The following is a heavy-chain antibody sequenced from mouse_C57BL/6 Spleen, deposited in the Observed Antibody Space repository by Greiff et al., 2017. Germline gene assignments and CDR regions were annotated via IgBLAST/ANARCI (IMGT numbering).Heavy chain of an antibody. V-gene: IGHV4-1*01. CDR1: GISFSRYW. CDR3: ARRLLNAMDY. Sequence: EVQGVESGGGLVQPGGSLKLSCAASGISFSRYWMSWVRRAPGKGLEWIGEINPDSSTINYAPSLKDKFIISRDNAKNTLYLQMSKVRSEDTALYYCARRLLNAMDYWGQGTSVTVSS. CDR2: INPDSSTI. J-gene: IGHJ4*01. D-gene: IGHD1-1*01.